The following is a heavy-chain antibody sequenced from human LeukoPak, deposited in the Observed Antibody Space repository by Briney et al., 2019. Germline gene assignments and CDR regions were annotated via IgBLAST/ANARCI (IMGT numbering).Heavy chain of an antibody. J-gene: IGHJ3*02. V-gene: IGHV3-66*01. CDR1: GFSVSSYY. CDR3: ARVGHDYGRAFDI. D-gene: IGHD4-17*01. CDR2: IYSGGST. Sequence: GGSLRLSCAASGFSVSSYYMSWVRQAPGKGLKWVSPIYSGGSTDYADFVKGRFTISRDNSKNTLYLQMNSLRAEDTAIYYCARVGHDYGRAFDIWGQGTMVTVSS.